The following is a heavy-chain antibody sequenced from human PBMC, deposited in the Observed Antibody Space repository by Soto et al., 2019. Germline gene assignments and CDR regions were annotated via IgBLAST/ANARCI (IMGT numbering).Heavy chain of an antibody. CDR2: ISSSSSYI. V-gene: IGHV3-21*01. CDR1: GFTFSSYS. CDR3: ARSWVYYDFWSGYYRGVYYFDY. Sequence: EVQLVESGGGLVKPGGSLRLSCAASGFTFSSYSMNWVRQAPGKGLEWVSSISSSSSYIYYADSVKGRFTISRDNAKNSLYLQMNSLRAEDTAVYYCARSWVYYDFWSGYYRGVYYFDYWGQGTLVTVSS. J-gene: IGHJ4*02. D-gene: IGHD3-3*01.